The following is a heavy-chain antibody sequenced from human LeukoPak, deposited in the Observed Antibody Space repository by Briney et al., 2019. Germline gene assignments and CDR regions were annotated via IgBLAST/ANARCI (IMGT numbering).Heavy chain of an antibody. CDR2: ISGSDGST. J-gene: IGHJ4*02. V-gene: IGHV3-23*01. D-gene: IGHD6-19*01. Sequence: GGSLRLSCAASGFTFSSYAMSWVRQAPGKGLEWVSGISGSDGSTNYADSVKGRFTISRENSKNTLYLQMNSLRAEDAAVYYCAKDHLYSSGWYLLGYWGQGTLVTVSS. CDR1: GFTFSSYA. CDR3: AKDHLYSSGWYLLGY.